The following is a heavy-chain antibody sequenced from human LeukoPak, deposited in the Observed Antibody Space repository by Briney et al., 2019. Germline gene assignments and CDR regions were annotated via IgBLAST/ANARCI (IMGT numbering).Heavy chain of an antibody. Sequence: GGSLRLSCAASGFSFASYEVNWVRQAPGKGLEWVSHISSDGHVGRYVDSVRGRFTISKDSSKNTLYLHMNSLRAEDTAVYYCARDKNYYGSGSPSLDAFDIWGQGTMVTVSS. D-gene: IGHD3-10*01. CDR3: ARDKNYYGSGSPSLDAFDI. V-gene: IGHV3-48*03. CDR2: ISSDGHVG. J-gene: IGHJ3*02. CDR1: GFSFASYE.